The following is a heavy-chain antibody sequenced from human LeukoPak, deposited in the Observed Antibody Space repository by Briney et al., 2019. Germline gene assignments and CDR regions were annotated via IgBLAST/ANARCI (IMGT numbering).Heavy chain of an antibody. V-gene: IGHV4-59*12. Sequence: SETLSLTCTVSGGSIGSYYWSWVRQPPGKGLEWLGYIYYSGSTNYNPSLKSRVTISVDRSKNQFSLKLSSVTAADTAVYYCARSLLRGTMVRGPNAGLNWFDPWGQGTLVTVSS. CDR1: GGSIGSYY. J-gene: IGHJ5*02. CDR3: ARSLLRGTMVRGPNAGLNWFDP. CDR2: IYYSGST. D-gene: IGHD3-10*01.